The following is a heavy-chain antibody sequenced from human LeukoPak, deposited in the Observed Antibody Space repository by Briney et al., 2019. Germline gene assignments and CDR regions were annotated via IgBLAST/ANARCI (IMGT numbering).Heavy chain of an antibody. CDR2: IYDHGRT. D-gene: IGHD3-16*01. J-gene: IGHJ2*01. V-gene: IGHV4-59*01. CDR3: ARGLAGRASGAVYFDL. Sequence: PSETLSLTCIVSGGSFSYLSWIRQPPGKGLEWIGIIYDHGRTEYNPSLKSRVSISVDTSKSQVSLRLNSVTPADTAVYYCARGLAGRASGAVYFDLWGRGALVTVSS. CDR1: GGSFSY.